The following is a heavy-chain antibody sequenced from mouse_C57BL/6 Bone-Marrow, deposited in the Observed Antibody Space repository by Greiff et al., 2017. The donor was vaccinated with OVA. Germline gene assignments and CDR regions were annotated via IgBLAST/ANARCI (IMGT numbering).Heavy chain of an antibody. Sequence: VKVVESGPELVKPGASVKISCKASGYAFSSSWMNWVKQRPGKGLEWIGRIYPGDGDTNYNGKFKGKATLTADKSSSTAYMQLSSLTSEDSAVYCCATELGRRGFAYWGQGTLVTVSA. CDR3: ATELGRRGFAY. V-gene: IGHV1-82*01. CDR2: IYPGDGDT. CDR1: GYAFSSSW. J-gene: IGHJ3*01. D-gene: IGHD4-1*01.